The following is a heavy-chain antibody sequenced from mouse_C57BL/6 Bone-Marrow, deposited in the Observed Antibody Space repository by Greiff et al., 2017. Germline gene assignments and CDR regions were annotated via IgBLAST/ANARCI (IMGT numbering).Heavy chain of an antibody. CDR1: GYAFSSSW. V-gene: IGHV1-82*01. CDR3: ARWDWDGYFDY. Sequence: VQLQQSGPELVKPGASVKISCKASGYAFSSSWMNWVKQRPGKGLEWIGRIYPGDGDTNYNGKFTGKDTLTADKSSSTAYMQLSSLTSEDSAVSFCARWDWDGYFDYWGQGTTLTVSS. D-gene: IGHD4-1*01. CDR2: IYPGDGDT. J-gene: IGHJ2*01.